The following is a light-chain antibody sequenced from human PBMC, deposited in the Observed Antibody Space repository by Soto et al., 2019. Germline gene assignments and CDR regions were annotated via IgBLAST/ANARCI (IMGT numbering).Light chain of an antibody. J-gene: IGLJ2*01. CDR3: SSYTSSCPPYVV. CDR2: EVS. CDR1: SSDVGGYNY. V-gene: IGLV2-14*01. Sequence: QSALTQPASVSGSPGQSITISCTGTSSDVGGYNYVSWYQQHPGKAPKLMIYEVSNRPSGVSNRFSGSKSGNTASLTISGLQAEDEADYYCSSYTSSCPPYVVFGGGTQLTVL.